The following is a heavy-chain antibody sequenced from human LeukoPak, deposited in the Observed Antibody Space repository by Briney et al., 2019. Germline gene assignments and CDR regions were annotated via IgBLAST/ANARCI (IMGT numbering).Heavy chain of an antibody. D-gene: IGHD3-22*01. Sequence: SVKVSCKASGGTFSSYAINWVRQAPGQGLEWMGGIIPIFGTANYAQKFQGRVTITADKSTSTAYMELSSLRSEDTAVYYCARGSWTYYYDSSGYPEDYWGQGTLVTVSS. CDR1: GGTFSSYA. V-gene: IGHV1-69*06. CDR2: IIPIFGTA. J-gene: IGHJ4*02. CDR3: ARGSWTYYYDSSGYPEDY.